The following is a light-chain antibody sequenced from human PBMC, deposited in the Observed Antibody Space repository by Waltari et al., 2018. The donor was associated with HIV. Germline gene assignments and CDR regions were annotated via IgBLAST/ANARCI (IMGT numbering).Light chain of an antibody. CDR2: RNK. J-gene: IGLJ3*02. CDR1: SSNTGSNY. Sequence: QSVLTQPPSASGTPGQRVTISCSGSSSNTGSNYVYWYQQLPETAPKLLIYRNKQRPSGVPARFSGSKSGASASLAISGLRSEDEADYYCAAWDDSLSGPVFGGGTKLTVL. V-gene: IGLV1-47*01. CDR3: AAWDDSLSGPV.